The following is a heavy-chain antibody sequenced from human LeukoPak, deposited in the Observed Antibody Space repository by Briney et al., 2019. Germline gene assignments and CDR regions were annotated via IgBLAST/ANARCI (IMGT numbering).Heavy chain of an antibody. J-gene: IGHJ4*02. Sequence: SVKVSCKASGDTFSSYAISWVRQAPGQGLEWMGGIIPIFGTANYAQKFQGRVTITADKSTSTAYMELSSLRSEDTAVYYCARVATYYYDQGDYWGQGTLVTVSS. CDR1: GDTFSSYA. V-gene: IGHV1-69*06. CDR2: IIPIFGTA. D-gene: IGHD3-22*01. CDR3: ARVATYYYDQGDY.